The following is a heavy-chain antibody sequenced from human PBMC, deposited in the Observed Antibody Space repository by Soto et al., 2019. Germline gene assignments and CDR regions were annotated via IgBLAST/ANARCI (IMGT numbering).Heavy chain of an antibody. Sequence: PGGSLILSCAASGFRFSGSDMHWVRQASGEGREWVGRIKTKAESYATALAASVKGRFSLSRDDSKNTAYLEMNSLKTEDTAVYYCTRRDCSGGDCYSDFDYWGQGALVTVSS. D-gene: IGHD2-15*01. CDR1: GFRFSGSD. CDR3: TRRDCSGGDCYSDFDY. V-gene: IGHV3-73*01. CDR2: IKTKAESYAT. J-gene: IGHJ4*02.